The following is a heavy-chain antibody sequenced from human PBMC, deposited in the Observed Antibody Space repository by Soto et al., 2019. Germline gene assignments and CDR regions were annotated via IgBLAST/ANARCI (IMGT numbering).Heavy chain of an antibody. CDR1: GYSFTSYW. Sequence: ESLKISCKGSGYSFTSYWIGWVRQMPGKGLEWMGIIYPGDSDTRYGPSFQGQVTISADKSISTAYLQWSSLKASDTAMYYCARRGVAARFSAFRDAFDFRGQGTFVLGSS. CDR2: IYPGDSDT. D-gene: IGHD6-6*01. V-gene: IGHV5-51*01. J-gene: IGHJ3*01. CDR3: ARRGVAARFSAFRDAFDF.